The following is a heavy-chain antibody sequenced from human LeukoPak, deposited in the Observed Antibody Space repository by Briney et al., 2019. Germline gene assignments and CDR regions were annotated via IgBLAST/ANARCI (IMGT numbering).Heavy chain of an antibody. CDR1: GFTFSSYG. CDR2: ILSDGGKE. D-gene: IGHD3-3*01. CDR3: ANRLAQIWSGPYADAFDI. J-gene: IGHJ3*02. Sequence: GGSLRLSCAASGFTFSSYGMHWVRQAPGKGLEWVAVILSDGGKEFYTDSVKGRFTISRDNSKNTLYLQMNSLRAEDTAVYYCANRLAQIWSGPYADAFDIWGQGTMVTVSS. V-gene: IGHV3-33*06.